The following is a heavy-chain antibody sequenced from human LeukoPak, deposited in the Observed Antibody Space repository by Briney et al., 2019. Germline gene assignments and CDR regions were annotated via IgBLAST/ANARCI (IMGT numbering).Heavy chain of an antibody. D-gene: IGHD6-13*01. CDR3: ARQRTNSWYDQATFNYMDV. CDR1: GYTFTGYY. J-gene: IGHJ6*03. Sequence: ASVKVSCKASGYTFTGYYMHWVRQAPGQGFEWIGWINPNSGGTNYAQKFQGRVTMTRDTSISTAYMELSSLKASDTAMYYCARQRTNSWYDQATFNYMDVWGKGTTVTVSS. V-gene: IGHV1-2*02. CDR2: INPNSGGT.